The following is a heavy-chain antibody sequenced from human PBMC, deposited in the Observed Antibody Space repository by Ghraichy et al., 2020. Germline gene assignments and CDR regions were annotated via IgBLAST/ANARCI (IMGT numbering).Heavy chain of an antibody. CDR2: ISYDGSAQ. CDR3: AKEGFSRVSDWHFDL. D-gene: IGHD1-26*01. J-gene: IGHJ2*01. V-gene: IGHV3-30*18. CDR1: GFTFSTYG. Sequence: SCVASGFTFSTYGMHWVRQAPGKGLEWVAVISYDGSAQYYADSVKGRSTISRDNSKNTLYLQMNSLRPEDTAVYYCAKEGFSRVSDWHFDLWGRGTLVTVSS.